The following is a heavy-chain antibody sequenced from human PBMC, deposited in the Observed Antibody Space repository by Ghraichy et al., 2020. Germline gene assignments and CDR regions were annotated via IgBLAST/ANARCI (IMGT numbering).Heavy chain of an antibody. Sequence: ASVKVSCKASGYTFTSYGISWVRQAPGQGLEWMGWISAYNGNTNYAQKLQGRVTMTTDTSTSTAYMELRSLRSDDTAVYYCARDPPYCSSTSCYTPYYYYYCMDVWGQGTTVTVSS. V-gene: IGHV1-18*01. CDR2: ISAYNGNT. CDR1: GYTFTSYG. D-gene: IGHD2-2*02. CDR3: ARDPPYCSSTSCYTPYYYYYCMDV. J-gene: IGHJ6*02.